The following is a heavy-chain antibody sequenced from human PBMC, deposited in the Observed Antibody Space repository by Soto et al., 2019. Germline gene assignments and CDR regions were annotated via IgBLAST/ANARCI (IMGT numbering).Heavy chain of an antibody. CDR1: GYTFTSYA. CDR2: INAGNGNR. Sequence: ASVKVSCKASGYTFTSYAMHWVRQAPGQRLEWMGWINAGNGNRKYSQKFQGRVTIARDTSASTAYMELSSLRSEDTAVYYCARDTINDYWGQGTLVTVSS. V-gene: IGHV1-3*01. J-gene: IGHJ4*02. CDR3: ARDTINDY. D-gene: IGHD5-12*01.